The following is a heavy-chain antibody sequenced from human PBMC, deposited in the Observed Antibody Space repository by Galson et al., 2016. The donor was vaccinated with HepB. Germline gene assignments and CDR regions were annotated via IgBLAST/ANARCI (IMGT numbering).Heavy chain of an antibody. CDR3: ARYSSSQDYFDY. Sequence: PALVKPTQTLTLTCTFSGFSLNTRGVGVAWIRQPPGKALEWLALIYWDDDKRYSPYLKNRLTITKDTSKNHVVLTMTSMDPADTAMYYCARYSSSQDYFDYWGQGTLVTVSS. J-gene: IGHJ4*02. CDR1: GFSLNTRGVG. CDR2: IYWDDDK. V-gene: IGHV2-5*02. D-gene: IGHD6-13*01.